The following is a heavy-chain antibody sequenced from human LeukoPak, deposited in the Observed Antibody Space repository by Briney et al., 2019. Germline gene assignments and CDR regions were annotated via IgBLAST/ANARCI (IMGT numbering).Heavy chain of an antibody. CDR1: GFTFTSYY. D-gene: IGHD5-18*01. J-gene: IGHJ6*03. CDR3: ALDWDTEGSPTRYYYYMDV. Sequence: ASVKVSCKASGFTFTSYYMHWVRQAPGQGLEWMGWINPNSGGTNYAQKFQGRVTMTRDTSISTAYMVLSRLKMDDTSVYYCALDWDTEGSPTRYYYYMDVWGKGTTVTVSS. CDR2: INPNSGGT. V-gene: IGHV1-2*02.